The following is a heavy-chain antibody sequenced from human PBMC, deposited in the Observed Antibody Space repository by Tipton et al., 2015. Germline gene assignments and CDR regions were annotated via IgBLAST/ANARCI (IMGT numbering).Heavy chain of an antibody. J-gene: IGHJ4*02. V-gene: IGHV4-38-2*01. CDR2: ISHSGNT. CDR3: ARKPVVRGAYYYFDY. CDR1: AYSISSDYY. D-gene: IGHD3-10*01. Sequence: TLSLTCAVSAYSISSDYYWGWIRQPPGKGLEWIGSISHSGNTYYNPSLKSRVTMSRDTSKNQFSLTLSSVTAADTAFYYCARKPVVRGAYYYFDYWGQGTLVTVSS.